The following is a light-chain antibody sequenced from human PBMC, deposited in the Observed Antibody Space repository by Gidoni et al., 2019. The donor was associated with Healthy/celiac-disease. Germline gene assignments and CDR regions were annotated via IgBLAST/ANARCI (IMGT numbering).Light chain of an antibody. V-gene: IGLV1-51*01. Sequence: QSVLKQPPSVSAAPGQKVTISCSGSSSNIGNSYVSWYQQLPGTAPKLLIYDNNKRPSGIPDRFSGSKSGTSATLDITGLQTGDEADYYCGTWDSSLSAWVFGGGTKLTVL. CDR3: GTWDSSLSAWV. J-gene: IGLJ3*02. CDR2: DNN. CDR1: SSNIGNSY.